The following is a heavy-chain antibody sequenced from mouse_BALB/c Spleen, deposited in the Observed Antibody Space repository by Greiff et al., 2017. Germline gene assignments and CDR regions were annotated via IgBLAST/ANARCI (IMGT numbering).Heavy chain of an antibody. Sequence: EVQLVESGGGLVKPGGSLKLSCAASGFTFSSYAMSWVRQTPEKRLEWVAYISNGGGSTYYPDTVKGRFTISRDNAKNTLYLQMSSLKSEDTAMYYCARYGYHGETWFAYWGQGTLVTVSA. CDR2: ISNGGGST. CDR3: ARYGYHGETWFAY. CDR1: GFTFSSYA. J-gene: IGHJ3*01. V-gene: IGHV5-12-2*01. D-gene: IGHD2-2*01.